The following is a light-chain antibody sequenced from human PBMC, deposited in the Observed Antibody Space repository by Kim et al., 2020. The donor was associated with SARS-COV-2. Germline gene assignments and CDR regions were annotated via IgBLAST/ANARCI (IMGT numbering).Light chain of an antibody. V-gene: IGLV2-14*03. CDR1: SSDVGGYNH. CDR2: DVS. J-gene: IGLJ2*01. Sequence: QSALTQPASVSGSPGQSITISCTGTSSDVGGYNHVCWYQQHPGKAPKLMIYDVSNRPSGVSNRFSGSKSGNTASLTISGLQAEDEADYYCSSYTSSSTQVFGGGTQLTVL. CDR3: SSYTSSSTQV.